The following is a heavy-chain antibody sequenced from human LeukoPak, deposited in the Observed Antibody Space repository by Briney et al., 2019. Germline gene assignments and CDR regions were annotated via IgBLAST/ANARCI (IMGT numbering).Heavy chain of an antibody. CDR1: GGSFGGYY. D-gene: IGHD4-17*01. CDR3: ARDFGGDYVGWFDP. V-gene: IGHV4-34*01. Sequence: PPETLSLTCAVYGGSFGGYYWSWIRQPPGKGLEWIGEINHSGSTNYNPSLKSRVTISVDTSKNQFSLKLTSVTAADTAVYYCARDFGGDYVGWFDPWGQGTLVTVSS. CDR2: INHSGST. J-gene: IGHJ5*02.